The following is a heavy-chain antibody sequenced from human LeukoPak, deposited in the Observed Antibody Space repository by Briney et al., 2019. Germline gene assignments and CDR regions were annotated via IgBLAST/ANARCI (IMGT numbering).Heavy chain of an antibody. V-gene: IGHV1-69*05. CDR1: GGTFSTYA. J-gene: IGHJ3*02. D-gene: IGHD2-2*01. CDR2: IIPIFGTT. CDR3: ARDPRSCSSTSCYRAFDI. Sequence: SVKVSCKASGGTFSTYAISWVRQAPGQGLEWMGGIIPIFGTTNYAQKFQGRVTITTDESTSTVYMEMSSLRSEDTAVYYCARDPRSCSSTSCYRAFDIWGQGTMVTVSS.